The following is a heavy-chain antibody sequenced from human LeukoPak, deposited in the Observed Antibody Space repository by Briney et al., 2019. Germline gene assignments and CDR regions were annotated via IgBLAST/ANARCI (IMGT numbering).Heavy chain of an antibody. CDR2: INHSGST. CDR3: ARRTMVRGVIKNWFDP. J-gene: IGHJ5*02. Sequence: SETLSLTCTVSGGSISGYYWNWIRQPPGKGLEWIGEINHSGSTNYSPSLKSRVTISVDTSKNQFSLKLSSVTAADTAVYYCARRTMVRGVIKNWFDPWGQGTLVTVSS. D-gene: IGHD3-10*01. CDR1: GGSISGYY. V-gene: IGHV4-34*01.